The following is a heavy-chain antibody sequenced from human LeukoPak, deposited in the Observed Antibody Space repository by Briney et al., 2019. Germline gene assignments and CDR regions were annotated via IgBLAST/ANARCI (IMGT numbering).Heavy chain of an antibody. CDR2: INTDGSRT. CDR1: GFTFSAYW. CDR3: AREAQVGGALQS. Sequence: GGSLRLSCAASGFTFSAYWMHWVRQAPGKGLVWVSRINTDGSRTTYTDSVQGRFTISRDTAKNTLFLQMNSLRAEDTAVYYCAREAQVGGALQSWGQGTLVTVSS. V-gene: IGHV3-74*01. J-gene: IGHJ5*02. D-gene: IGHD1-26*01.